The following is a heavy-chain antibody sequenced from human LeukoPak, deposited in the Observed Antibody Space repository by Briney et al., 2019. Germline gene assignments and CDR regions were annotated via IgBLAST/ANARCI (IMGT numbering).Heavy chain of an antibody. J-gene: IGHJ6*02. D-gene: IGHD3-3*01. CDR2: ISYDGIIK. CDR1: GFTVSSNY. V-gene: IGHV3-30*03. Sequence: GGSLRLSCAASGFTVSSNYMSWVRQAPGKGLEWVAFISYDGIIKYYADSVKGRFTISRDNSKNTLYLQMNSLRAEDTAVYYCARPAYDFWSGELYGMDVWGQGTTVTVSS. CDR3: ARPAYDFWSGELYGMDV.